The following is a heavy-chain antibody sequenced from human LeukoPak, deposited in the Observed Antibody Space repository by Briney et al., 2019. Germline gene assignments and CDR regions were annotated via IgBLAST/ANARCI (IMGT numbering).Heavy chain of an antibody. Sequence: GGSLRLSCAASGFTFSNAWMNWVRQASGKGLEWVGRIRSKPNNYATAYTASVKGRFTISRDDSKNTAYLQMNSLNTEDTAMYYCTRHLIGATPFDYWGQGTLVSVSS. J-gene: IGHJ4*02. CDR1: GFTFSNAW. D-gene: IGHD4/OR15-4a*01. CDR3: TRHLIGATPFDY. V-gene: IGHV3-73*01. CDR2: IRSKPNNYAT.